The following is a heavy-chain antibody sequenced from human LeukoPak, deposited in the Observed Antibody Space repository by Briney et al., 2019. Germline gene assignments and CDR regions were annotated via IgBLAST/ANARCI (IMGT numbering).Heavy chain of an antibody. CDR3: ARTPQHYYGSGSWNYWYFDL. CDR1: GFTFSSYG. D-gene: IGHD3-10*01. CDR2: TWLDGTKN. V-gene: IGHV3-33*01. Sequence: GGSLRLSCAASGFTFSSYGLHWVRQAPGKGLEWVAVTWLDGTKNHYADSVKGRFALSRDTSKYTLYLQMNSLRVEDTAVYYCARTPQHYYGSGSWNYWYFDLWGRGTLVTVSS. J-gene: IGHJ2*01.